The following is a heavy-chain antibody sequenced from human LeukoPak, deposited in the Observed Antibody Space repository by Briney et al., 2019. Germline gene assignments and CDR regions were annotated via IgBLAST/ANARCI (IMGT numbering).Heavy chain of an antibody. Sequence: PSETLSLTCTVSGGSISSSSYYWGWIRQPPGKGLEWIGSIYHSGSTYYNPSLKSRVTISVDTSKNQFSLKLSSVTAADTAVYYCARDLTYYDFWSGYREYYYMDVWGKGTTVTVSS. CDR3: ARDLTYYDFWSGYREYYYMDV. CDR1: GGSISSSSYY. J-gene: IGHJ6*03. CDR2: IYHSGST. V-gene: IGHV4-39*07. D-gene: IGHD3-3*01.